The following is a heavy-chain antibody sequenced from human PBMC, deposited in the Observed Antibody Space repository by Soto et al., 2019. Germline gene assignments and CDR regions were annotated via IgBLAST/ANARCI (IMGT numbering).Heavy chain of an antibody. V-gene: IGHV1-18*01. Sequence: QVQLVQSGAEVKKPGASVKVSCKASGYTFTSYRISWVRRAPGQGLEWMGWISAYNGNTNYAQKLQGRVTMTTDTSTSTAYMELRSLRSDDTAVYYCARWWGVVTVDPDYYYGMDVWGQGTTVTVSS. D-gene: IGHD2-21*02. J-gene: IGHJ6*02. CDR1: GYTFTSYR. CDR3: ARWWGVVTVDPDYYYGMDV. CDR2: ISAYNGNT.